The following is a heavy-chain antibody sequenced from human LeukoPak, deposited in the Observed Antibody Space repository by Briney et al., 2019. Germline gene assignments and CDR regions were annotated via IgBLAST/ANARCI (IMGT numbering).Heavy chain of an antibody. CDR3: AKARATIYYFDC. CDR1: GFTLSTFA. CDR2: ISASDTST. D-gene: IGHD5-12*01. V-gene: IGHV3-23*01. J-gene: IGHJ4*02. Sequence: PGGSLRLSCAASGFTLSTFAMSWVRQAPGKGLEWVSAISASDTSTYYADSVKGRFTISRDNSKNTLYLQMNSLRAEDTAVYYCAKARATIYYFDCWGQGTLVTVSS.